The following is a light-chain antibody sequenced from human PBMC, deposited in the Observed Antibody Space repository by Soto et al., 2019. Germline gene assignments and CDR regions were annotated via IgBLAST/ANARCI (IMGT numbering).Light chain of an antibody. J-gene: IGLJ2*01. V-gene: IGLV1-51*01. CDR1: SSNIGNNN. Sequence: QSALTQPPSVSAAPGQKVTISCSGSSSNIGNNNVSWYQQLPGTAPKLLIYDNNKRPSGIPDRFSGSKSGTSATLGITGLQTGDEADYYCGTCDSSLSAVVFGGGTKLTVL. CDR3: GTCDSSLSAVV. CDR2: DNN.